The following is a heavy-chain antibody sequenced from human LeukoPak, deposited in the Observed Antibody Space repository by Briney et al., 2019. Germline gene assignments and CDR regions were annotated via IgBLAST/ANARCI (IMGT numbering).Heavy chain of an antibody. Sequence: ASVKVSCKASGYTFTNYGITWVRQAPGQGLEWMGWINPNSGGTNYAQKFQGRVTMTRDTSISTVYMELSRLRSDDTAVYYCARSSSSSRYGFDYYDMDVWGQGATATVSS. CDR3: ARSSSSSRYGFDYYDMDV. J-gene: IGHJ6*02. D-gene: IGHD6-13*01. V-gene: IGHV1-2*02. CDR1: GYTFTNYG. CDR2: INPNSGGT.